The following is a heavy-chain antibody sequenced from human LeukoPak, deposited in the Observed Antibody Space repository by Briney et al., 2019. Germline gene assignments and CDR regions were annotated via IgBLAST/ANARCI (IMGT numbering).Heavy chain of an antibody. CDR2: IYYSGST. CDR3: ARGDYGDYDGGSDNWFDP. J-gene: IGHJ5*02. CDR1: GGSISSSSYY. Sequence: SETLSLTCTVSGGSISSSSYYWGWIRQPPGKGLEWIGSIYYSGSTYYNPSLKSRVTISVDTSKNQFSLKLSSVTAADTAVYYCARGDYGDYDGGSDNWFDPWGQGTLVTVSS. D-gene: IGHD4-17*01. V-gene: IGHV4-39*07.